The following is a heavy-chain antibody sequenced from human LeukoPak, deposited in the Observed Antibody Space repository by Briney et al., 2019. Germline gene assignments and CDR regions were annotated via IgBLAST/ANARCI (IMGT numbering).Heavy chain of an antibody. CDR1: GGTFSTFDSYA. J-gene: IGHJ4*02. CDR2: IIPIFGTT. D-gene: IGHD6-6*01. Sequence: GASVKVSCKASGGTFSTFDSYAISWVRQAPGQGLEWMGGIIPIFGTTNYAQRFQDRITITTDESTSTAYMELSSLRSEDTAVYYCARAPRQLVTGGGFDYWGQGTLVTVSS. V-gene: IGHV1-69*05. CDR3: ARAPRQLVTGGGFDY.